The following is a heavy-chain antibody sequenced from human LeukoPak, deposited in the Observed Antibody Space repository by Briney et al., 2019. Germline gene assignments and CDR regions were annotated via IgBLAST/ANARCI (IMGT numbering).Heavy chain of an antibody. CDR3: AARTSIVVVPALKNTKGKDYYYYGMDV. CDR1: GYTFSSYA. V-gene: IGHV1-69*13. Sequence: GASVKVSCKASGYTFSSYAISWVRQAPGQGLEWMGGIIPIFGTANYAQKFQGRVTITADESTSTAYMELSSLRSEDTAVYYCAARTSIVVVPALKNTKGKDYYYYGMDVWGKGTTVTVSS. J-gene: IGHJ6*04. D-gene: IGHD2-2*01. CDR2: IIPIFGTA.